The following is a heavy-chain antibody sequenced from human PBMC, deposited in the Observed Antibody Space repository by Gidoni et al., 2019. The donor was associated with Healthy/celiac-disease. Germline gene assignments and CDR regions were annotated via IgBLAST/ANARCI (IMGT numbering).Heavy chain of an antibody. CDR1: GFTVCSNY. D-gene: IGHD6-6*01. CDR3: ARKRGGSSSPFDY. Sequence: EVQLVESGGGLIQPGGSLRLSCAASGFTVCSNYMSWVRQAPWKGLECVSVIYSGGSTYYADSVKGRFTISRDNAKNTLYLQMNSLRAEDTAVYYCARKRGGSSSPFDYWGQGTLVTVSS. V-gene: IGHV3-53*01. CDR2: IYSGGST. J-gene: IGHJ4*02.